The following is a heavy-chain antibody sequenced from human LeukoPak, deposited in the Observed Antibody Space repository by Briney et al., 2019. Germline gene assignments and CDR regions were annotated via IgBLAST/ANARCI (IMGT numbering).Heavy chain of an antibody. CDR2: IKQDGSEK. CDR1: GFTFSSYW. Sequence: GGSLRLSCAASGFTFSSYWMSWVRQAPGKGLEWVANIKQDGSEKYYVDSVKGRFTISRDNAKNSLYLQMNSLRAEDTAVYFCASQYTSSRIFDDWGQGTLVTVSS. J-gene: IGHJ4*02. D-gene: IGHD6-13*01. V-gene: IGHV3-7*01. CDR3: ASQYTSSRIFDD.